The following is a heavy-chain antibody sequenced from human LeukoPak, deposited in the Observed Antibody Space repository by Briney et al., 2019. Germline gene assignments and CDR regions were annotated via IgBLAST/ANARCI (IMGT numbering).Heavy chain of an antibody. V-gene: IGHV3-9*01. Sequence: QSGGSLRLSCAASGFTFDDYAMHWVRQAPGKGLEWVSGISWNRGSIGYADSVKGRFTISRDNAKNSLYLQMNSLRAEDTALYYCAKGSGIAVAGRIDSWGQGTLVTVSS. CDR3: AKGSGIAVAGRIDS. CDR2: ISWNRGSI. CDR1: GFTFDDYA. J-gene: IGHJ4*02. D-gene: IGHD6-19*01.